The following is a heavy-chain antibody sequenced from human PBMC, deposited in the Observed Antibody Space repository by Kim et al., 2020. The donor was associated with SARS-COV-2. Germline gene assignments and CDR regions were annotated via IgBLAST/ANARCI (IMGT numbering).Heavy chain of an antibody. D-gene: IGHD1-26*01. CDR3: AKEGVGATHFDY. V-gene: IGHV3-9*02. Sequence: GGSLRLSCAASGFTSGDYAMHWVRQAPGKGLEWVSGISWNSGSIGYADSVKGRFTISRDNAKNSLYLQMNSLRAEDTALYYCAKEGVGATHFDYWGQGTL. CDR2: ISWNSGSI. J-gene: IGHJ4*02. CDR1: GFTSGDYA.